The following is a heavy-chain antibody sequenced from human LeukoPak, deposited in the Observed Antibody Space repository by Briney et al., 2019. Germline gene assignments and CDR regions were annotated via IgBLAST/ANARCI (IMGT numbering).Heavy chain of an antibody. Sequence: SETLSLTCPVSGGSISSSSYYWGWIRQPPGKGLEWIGSIYYSGSTYYNPSLKSRVTISVDTSKNQFSLKLSSVTAADTAVYYCARYTQSGSYGWFDPWGQGTLVTVSS. CDR2: IYYSGST. CDR3: ARYTQSGSYGWFDP. V-gene: IGHV4-39*07. CDR1: GGSISSSSYY. D-gene: IGHD1-26*01. J-gene: IGHJ5*02.